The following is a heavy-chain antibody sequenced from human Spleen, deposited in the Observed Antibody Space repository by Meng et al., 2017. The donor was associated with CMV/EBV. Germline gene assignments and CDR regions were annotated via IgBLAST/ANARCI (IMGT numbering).Heavy chain of an antibody. D-gene: IGHD3-22*01. J-gene: IGHJ3*02. Sequence: GSLRLSCSVSGGPISSRSYYWGWIRQPPGKGLEWIGSLYYTGRAYYNPPLKTRVTISVEDTSKNQFSLKLSSVTAADTALYYCARRVKYDSSGSYYTADAFDIWGQGTMVTVSS. CDR1: GGPISSRSYY. CDR2: LYYTGRA. CDR3: ARRVKYDSSGSYYTADAFDI. V-gene: IGHV4-39*01.